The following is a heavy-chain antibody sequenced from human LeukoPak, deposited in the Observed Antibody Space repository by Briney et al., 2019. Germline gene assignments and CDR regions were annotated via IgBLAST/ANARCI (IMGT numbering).Heavy chain of an antibody. CDR3: ATAKGEQWLVPSPFDY. Sequence: GGSLRLSCAASGFTFSSYAMSWVRQAPGKGLEWVSAISGSGGSTYYADSVKGRFTISRDNSKNTLYLQMNSLRAEDTAVYYCATAKGEQWLVPSPFDYWGQGTLVTVSS. CDR1: GFTFSSYA. CDR2: ISGSGGST. V-gene: IGHV3-23*01. J-gene: IGHJ4*02. D-gene: IGHD6-19*01.